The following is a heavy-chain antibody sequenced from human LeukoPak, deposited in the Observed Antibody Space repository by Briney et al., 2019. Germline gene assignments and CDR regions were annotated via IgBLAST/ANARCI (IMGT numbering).Heavy chain of an antibody. CDR1: GGSISGYY. D-gene: IGHD6-6*01. CDR2: IYYSGST. CDR3: AREYSSSSGRRAFDI. J-gene: IGHJ3*02. V-gene: IGHV4-59*08. Sequence: SETLSLTCTASGGSISGYYWSWIRQPPGKGLEWIGYIYYSGSTNYNPSLKSRLTISIDTSENQFSLKLSSVTAADTAVYYCAREYSSSSGRRAFDIWGQGTMVIVSS.